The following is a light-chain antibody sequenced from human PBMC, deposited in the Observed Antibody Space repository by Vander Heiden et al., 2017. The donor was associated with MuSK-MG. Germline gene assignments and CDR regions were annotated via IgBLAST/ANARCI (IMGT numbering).Light chain of an antibody. J-gene: IGLJ2*01. CDR2: GKN. V-gene: IGLV3-19*01. CDR1: SLRSYY. Sequence: SSELTQAPAVSVALGQTVRITCQGDSLRSYYASWYQQKPGQAPVLVIDGKNNRHSGIPDRFSGSISGNTASLTITGAQAEDEADYYCNSRDSSGNPHVVFGGGTKLTVL. CDR3: NSRDSSGNPHVV.